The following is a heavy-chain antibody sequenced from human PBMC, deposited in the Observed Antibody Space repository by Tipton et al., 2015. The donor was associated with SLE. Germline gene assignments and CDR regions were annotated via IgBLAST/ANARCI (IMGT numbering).Heavy chain of an antibody. J-gene: IGHJ5*02. CDR2: IYNNGNT. D-gene: IGHD2-2*01. V-gene: IGHV4-59*12. CDR3: ARAKRSSTTWGYWFDP. Sequence: GLVKPSETLSLTCTVSGGSISGYSWSWVRQPPGKGLEWIGNIYNNGNTNYNPSLKSRVTISVDTSRNQFFLKLSSVTAADTALYYCARAKRSSTTWGYWFDPWGQGTLATVSS. CDR1: GGSISGYS.